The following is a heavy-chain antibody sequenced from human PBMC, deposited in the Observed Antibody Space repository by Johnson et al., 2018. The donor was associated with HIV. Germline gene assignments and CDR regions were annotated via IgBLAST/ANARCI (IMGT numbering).Heavy chain of an antibody. CDR2: IRYDGSND. V-gene: IGHV3-30*02. CDR3: AKEKDYGAFDI. D-gene: IGHD3-16*01. Sequence: QVQLVESGGGVVQPGGSLRLSCVASGFIFSTYGMHWVRQAPGQGLEWLAFIRYDGSNDYYVDSVKGRFTISRDNSKNTLYLQMNSLRAEDTAMYYCAKEKDYGAFDIWGQGTMVTVSS. CDR1: GFIFSTYG. J-gene: IGHJ3*02.